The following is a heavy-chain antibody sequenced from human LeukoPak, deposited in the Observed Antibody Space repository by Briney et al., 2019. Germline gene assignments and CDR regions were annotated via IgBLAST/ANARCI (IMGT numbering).Heavy chain of an antibody. V-gene: IGHV1-18*01. CDR1: GYTLTELS. CDR2: ISAYNGNT. J-gene: IGHJ5*02. CDR3: ARGQYFLAP. D-gene: IGHD3-10*01. Sequence: GASVKVSCKVSGYTLTELSMHWVRQAPGKGLEWMGWISAYNGNTNYAQKLQGRVTMTTDTSTSTAYMELRSLRSDDTAVYSCARGQYFLAPWGQGTLVTVSS.